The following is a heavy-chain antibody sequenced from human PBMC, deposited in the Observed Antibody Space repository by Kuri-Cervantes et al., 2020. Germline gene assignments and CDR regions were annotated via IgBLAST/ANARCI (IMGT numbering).Heavy chain of an antibody. J-gene: IGHJ4*02. CDR2: ISSSSSYI. CDR3: AKARGVRVNLGVVD. CDR1: GFTFSSYS. V-gene: IGHV3-21*04. Sequence: GESLKISCAASGFTFSSYSMNWVRQAPGKGLEWVSSISSSSSYIYYADSVKGRFTISRDNAKNSLYLQMNSLRAEDTALYYCAKARGVRVNLGVVDWGQGTLVTVSS. D-gene: IGHD3-10*01.